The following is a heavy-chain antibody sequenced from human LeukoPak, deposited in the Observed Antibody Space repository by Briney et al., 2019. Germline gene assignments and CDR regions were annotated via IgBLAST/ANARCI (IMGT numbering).Heavy chain of an antibody. V-gene: IGHV1-69*01. J-gene: IGHJ6*03. CDR1: GGTFSSYA. D-gene: IGHD6-6*01. CDR2: IIPIFGTA. CDR3: ARSIAARPLDYYYDMDV. Sequence: SVKVSCKASGGTFSSYAISWVRQAPGQGLEWMGGIIPIFGTANYAQKFQGRVTITADESTSTAYMELSSLRSEDTSVYYCARSIAARPLDYYYDMDVWGKGPTVTVSS.